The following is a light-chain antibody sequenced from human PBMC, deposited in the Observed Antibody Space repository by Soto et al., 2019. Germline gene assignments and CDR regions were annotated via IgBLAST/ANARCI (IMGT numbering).Light chain of an antibody. J-gene: IGKJ1*01. V-gene: IGKV3-15*01. CDR1: QSVSTT. Sequence: DIVVTQSPATLSVSPGQIASLSFSASQSVSTTVAWYHQKPGQAPRLLVYGASTRATGIPARFSGSGAGTDFTLTITSLQSEDFGVYFCQQYKDWPTTFGQGTKVDIK. CDR3: QQYKDWPTT. CDR2: GAS.